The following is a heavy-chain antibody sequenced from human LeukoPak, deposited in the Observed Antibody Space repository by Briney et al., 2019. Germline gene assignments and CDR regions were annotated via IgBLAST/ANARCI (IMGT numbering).Heavy chain of an antibody. D-gene: IGHD3-22*01. V-gene: IGHV3-53*04. CDR3: AKQPTYYYDTSGYYPY. J-gene: IGHJ4*02. Sequence: GGSLRLSCAASGFTVSSNYMSWVRQAPGKGLEWVSVIYSGGSTYYADSVKGRFTISRHNSKNTLYLQMNSLRAEDTAVYYCAKQPTYYYDTSGYYPYWGQGTLVTVSS. CDR2: IYSGGST. CDR1: GFTVSSNY.